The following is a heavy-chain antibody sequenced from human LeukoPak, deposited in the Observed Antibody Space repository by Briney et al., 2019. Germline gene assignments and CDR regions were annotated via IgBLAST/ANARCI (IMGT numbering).Heavy chain of an antibody. CDR2: MNPNSGNT. CDR3: AGSLDYYSFVGGLSNC. CDR1: GYTFTSYD. D-gene: IGHD4-11*01. Sequence: GASVKVSCKASGYTFTSYDINWVRQATGQGREWMGWMNPNSGNTGYAQKFQGRVTMTRNTSISTAYMELSSLRSEDTAVYYCAGSLDYYSFVGGLSNCWGQGTLVTVSS. J-gene: IGHJ4*02. V-gene: IGHV1-8*01.